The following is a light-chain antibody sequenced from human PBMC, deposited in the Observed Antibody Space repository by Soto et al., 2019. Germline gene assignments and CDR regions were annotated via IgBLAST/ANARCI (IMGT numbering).Light chain of an antibody. Sequence: EIVMTQSPATRSVSPVERATLSCRASQSVSRNLAGYQQKPGQAPRLLIYGASTRATGIPARFSGSGSGTEFTLTISSLQSEDFAVYYCQQYNNWPRTFGQGTKVEIK. CDR3: QQYNNWPRT. V-gene: IGKV3-15*01. CDR2: GAS. J-gene: IGKJ1*01. CDR1: QSVSRN.